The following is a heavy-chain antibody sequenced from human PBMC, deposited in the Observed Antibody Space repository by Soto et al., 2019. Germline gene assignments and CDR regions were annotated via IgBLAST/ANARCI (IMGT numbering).Heavy chain of an antibody. D-gene: IGHD2-2*01. V-gene: IGHV1-18*01. CDR3: ARGNLGYCSSTSCQEYYYYYMDV. CDR1: GYTFTSYG. J-gene: IGHJ6*03. Sequence: ASVKVSCKASGYTFTSYGISWVRQAPGQGLEWMGWISAYNGNTNYAQKLQGRVTMTTDTSTSTAYMELRSLRSDDTAVYYCARGNLGYCSSTSCQEYYYYYMDVWGKGTTVTVSS. CDR2: ISAYNGNT.